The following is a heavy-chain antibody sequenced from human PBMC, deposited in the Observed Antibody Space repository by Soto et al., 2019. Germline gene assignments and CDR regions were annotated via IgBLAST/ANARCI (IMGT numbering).Heavy chain of an antibody. Sequence: SETLSLTCSVSGGSIKNNIYYWGWIRQPPGKGLEWIATVHYSGSTYYTPSLKNRVYMELSSLTSDDTAVYYCARDQSWRDLVWWFDPWGQGTLVTVSS. CDR3: WFDP. CDR1: GGSIKNNIYY. CDR2: VHYSGST. V-gene: IGHV4-39*01. J-gene: IGHJ5*02. D-gene: IGHD3-10*01.